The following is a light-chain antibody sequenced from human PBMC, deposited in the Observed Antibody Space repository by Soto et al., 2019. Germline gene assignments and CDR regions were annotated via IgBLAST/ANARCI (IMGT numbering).Light chain of an antibody. CDR2: DAS. CDR1: QSVRSS. J-gene: IGKJ1*01. Sequence: EILLTQSPATLSLSPGERATLSCRASQSVRSSLAWYQQKPGQAPRLLIYDASTRATGIPGRFSGSGSGTDFTLIISNVEPEDFAVCYGQQRSSWPWTFGQGAKVEIK. V-gene: IGKV3-11*01. CDR3: QQRSSWPWT.